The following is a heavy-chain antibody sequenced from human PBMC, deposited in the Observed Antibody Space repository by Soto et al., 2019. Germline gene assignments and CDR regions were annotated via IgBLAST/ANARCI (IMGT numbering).Heavy chain of an antibody. J-gene: IGHJ6*03. CDR3: ARDSATYYYYYYMDV. CDR1: GFTFSSYW. Sequence: EVQLVESGGGLVQPGGSLRLSCAASGFTFSSYWMHWVRQAPGKGLVWVSRIKSDGSSTSYADSVKGRFTVSRDNAKNTLYLQMSSLRAEDTAVYYCARDSATYYYYYYMDVWGKGTTVTVSS. CDR2: IKSDGSST. V-gene: IGHV3-74*01. D-gene: IGHD1-26*01.